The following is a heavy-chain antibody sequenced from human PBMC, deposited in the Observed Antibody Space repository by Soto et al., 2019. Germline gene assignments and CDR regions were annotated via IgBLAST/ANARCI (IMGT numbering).Heavy chain of an antibody. V-gene: IGHV1-8*01. CDR2: MNPNSGNT. J-gene: IGHJ6*02. CDR3: ARWPDGYYYYGMDV. CDR1: GYTFTSYD. Sequence: QVQLVQSGAEVKKPGASVKVSCKASGYTFTSYDINWVRQATGQGLEWMGWMNPNSGNTGDAQKLQARVTMTRTTSISTAYMELSSLRSEDTAVYYCARWPDGYYYYGMDVWGQGTTVTVSS.